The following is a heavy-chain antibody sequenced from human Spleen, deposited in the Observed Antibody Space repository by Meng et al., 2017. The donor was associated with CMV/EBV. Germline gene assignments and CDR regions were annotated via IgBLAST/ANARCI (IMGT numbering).Heavy chain of an antibody. V-gene: IGHV3-21*01. Sequence: GFTFSSYSRNWVRQAQGKGLEWVSSISSNSSYIYYADSVKGRFTIYRDNAKNSLYLQMNSLRAEDTAVYYCAREAEAGTRGSVWFDPWGQGTLVPSPQ. CDR3: AREAEAGTRGSVWFDP. D-gene: IGHD6-19*01. J-gene: IGHJ5*02. CDR1: GFTFSSYS. CDR2: ISSNSSYI.